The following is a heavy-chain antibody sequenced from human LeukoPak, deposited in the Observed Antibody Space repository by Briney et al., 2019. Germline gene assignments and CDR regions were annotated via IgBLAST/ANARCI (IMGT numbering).Heavy chain of an antibody. CDR2: ISWNSGSI. J-gene: IGHJ4*02. D-gene: IGHD3-10*01. CDR3: AKAFCITMVRGGFDY. CDR1: GFTFDDYA. Sequence: PGRSLRLSCAASGFTFDDYAMHWVRQAPGKGLEWVSGISWNSGSIAYADSVKGRFTISRDNAKNSLYLQMNSLRAEDTALYYCAKAFCITMVRGGFDYWGQGALVTVSS. V-gene: IGHV3-9*01.